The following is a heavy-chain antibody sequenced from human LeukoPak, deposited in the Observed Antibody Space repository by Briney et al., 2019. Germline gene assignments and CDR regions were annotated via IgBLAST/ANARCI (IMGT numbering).Heavy chain of an antibody. J-gene: IGHJ5*02. Sequence: SETLSLTCTVSGGSISSGGYYWSWIRQHPGKGLEWIGYIYYSGSTYYNPSLKSRVTISVDTSKNQFSLKLSSVTAADTAVYYCARISGYYGSGSYYLSWFDPWGQGTLVTVSS. V-gene: IGHV4-31*03. CDR3: ARISGYYGSGSYYLSWFDP. CDR1: GGSISSGGYY. D-gene: IGHD3-10*01. CDR2: IYYSGST.